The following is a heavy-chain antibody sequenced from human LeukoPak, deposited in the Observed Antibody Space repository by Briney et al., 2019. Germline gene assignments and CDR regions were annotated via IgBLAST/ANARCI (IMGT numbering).Heavy chain of an antibody. V-gene: IGHV4-39*01. Sequence: TSETLSLTCTVSGGSISSSSYYWGWIRQPPGKGLEWIGSIYYSGSTYYNPSLKSRVTISVDTSKNQFSLKLSSVTAADTAVYYCARRVGYCSSTSCYPRPYYFDYWGQGTLVTVSS. CDR3: ARRVGYCSSTSCYPRPYYFDY. D-gene: IGHD2-2*01. J-gene: IGHJ4*02. CDR2: IYYSGST. CDR1: GGSISSSSYY.